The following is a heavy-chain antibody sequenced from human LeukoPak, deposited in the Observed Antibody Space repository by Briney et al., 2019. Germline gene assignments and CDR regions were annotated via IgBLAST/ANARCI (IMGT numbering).Heavy chain of an antibody. Sequence: GGSLRLSCAASGFTFSNAWMSWVRQAPGKGLEWVGRIKSKTDGGTTDYAAPVKGRFTISRDDSKNTLYLQMNSLKTEDTAVYYCTTDPWGDPFFPQTSYNWFDPWGQGTLVTVSS. D-gene: IGHD2-21*02. CDR1: GFTFSNAW. CDR2: IKSKTDGGTT. V-gene: IGHV3-15*01. J-gene: IGHJ5*02. CDR3: TTDPWGDPFFPQTSYNWFDP.